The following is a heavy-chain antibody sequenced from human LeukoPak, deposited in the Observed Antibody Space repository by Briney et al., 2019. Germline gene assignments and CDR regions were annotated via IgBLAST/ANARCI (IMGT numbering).Heavy chain of an antibody. V-gene: IGHV5-51*01. J-gene: IGHJ3*02. CDR1: GYRFNTHW. CDR3: ARRIVLRYFDWSPAAFDI. Sequence: GESLKISCKGSGYRFNTHWIGWVRQMPGKGLEWMGSVYVDDSDTKYSPSFQGQVTISAAKSISTAYLQWNGLKASDTAMYYCARRIVLRYFDWSPAAFDIWGQGTMVTVSS. D-gene: IGHD3-9*01. CDR2: VYVDDSDT.